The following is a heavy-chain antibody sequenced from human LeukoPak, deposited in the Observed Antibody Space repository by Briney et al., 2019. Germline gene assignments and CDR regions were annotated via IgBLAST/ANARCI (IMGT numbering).Heavy chain of an antibody. Sequence: ASVKVSCKASGDSSRTNAIVWLRQAPGQRPEWMGWISAGSGNTKYSQTFQDRLTLTRDTSASTAYMELSSLRSEDTAVYYCAPILTGYYGPFDYWGQGTLVTVSS. D-gene: IGHD3-9*01. J-gene: IGHJ4*02. CDR3: APILTGYYGPFDY. V-gene: IGHV1-3*01. CDR2: ISAGSGNT. CDR1: GDSSRTNA.